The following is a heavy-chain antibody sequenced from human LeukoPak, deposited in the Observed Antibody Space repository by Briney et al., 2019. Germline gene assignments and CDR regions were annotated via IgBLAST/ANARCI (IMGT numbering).Heavy chain of an antibody. V-gene: IGHV1-69*04. CDR3: ARLVGVEGGGALTNDAFDI. Sequence: SVKVSCKASGGTFSSYAISWVRQAPGQGLEWMGRIIPILGIANYAQKFQGRVTITADKSTSTAYMELSSLRSEDTAVYYCARLVGVEGGGALTNDAFDIWGQGTMVTVSS. CDR1: GGTFSSYA. D-gene: IGHD3-16*01. J-gene: IGHJ3*02. CDR2: IIPILGIA.